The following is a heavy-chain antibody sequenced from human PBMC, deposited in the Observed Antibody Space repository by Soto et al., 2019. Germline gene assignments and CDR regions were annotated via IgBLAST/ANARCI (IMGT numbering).Heavy chain of an antibody. V-gene: IGHV3-15*01. D-gene: IGHD3-22*01. CDR3: VADVPNSSDYVPIDY. J-gene: IGHJ4*02. CDR2: IKSKTSGGTI. CDR1: GFPFSPAW. Sequence: GGSLRLSCEASGFPFSPAWLIWVRQAPGKGLEWVGLIKSKTSGGTIDYAAPVKGRFTISRDDSEKMLYLQMNSLRAEDTAVYYCVADVPNSSDYVPIDYWGQGT.